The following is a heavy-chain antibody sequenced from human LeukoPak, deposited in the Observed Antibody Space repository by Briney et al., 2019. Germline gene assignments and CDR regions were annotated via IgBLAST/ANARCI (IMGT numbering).Heavy chain of an antibody. Sequence: GGSLRLSCAASGFTFSSYAMSWVRQAPGKGLEWVSAISGSGGSTYYADSVKGRFTISRDNSKNTLYLQMNGPRAEDTAVYYCAKGPGIQLWFDYWGQGTLVTVSS. CDR3: AKGPGIQLWFDY. CDR1: GFTFSSYA. D-gene: IGHD5-18*01. CDR2: ISGSGGST. J-gene: IGHJ4*02. V-gene: IGHV3-23*01.